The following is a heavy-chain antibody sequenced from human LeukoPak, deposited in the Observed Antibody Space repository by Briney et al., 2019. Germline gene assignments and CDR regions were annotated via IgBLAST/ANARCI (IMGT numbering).Heavy chain of an antibody. CDR3: ARAPYCIGGSCRFDY. J-gene: IGHJ4*02. Sequence: GGSLRLSCAVSGFTSSSYWMSWVRQAPGKGLEWVANIKQDGSEKYYVDSVKGRFTISRDDAKNSLYLQMNSLRAEDTAVYYCARAPYCIGGSCRFDYWGQGTLVTVSS. D-gene: IGHD2-15*01. V-gene: IGHV3-7*03. CDR1: GFTSSSYW. CDR2: IKQDGSEK.